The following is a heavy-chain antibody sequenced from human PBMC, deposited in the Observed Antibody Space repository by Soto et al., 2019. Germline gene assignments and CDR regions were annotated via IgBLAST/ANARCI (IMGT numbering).Heavy chain of an antibody. CDR1: GGTFSSYA. CDR3: ARPLDHYYYYYGMDL. Sequence: GASVKVSCKASGGTFSSYAISWVRQAPGQGLEWMGGITPIFGTANYAQKFQGRVTITADESTSTAYMELSSLRSEDTAVYYCARPLDHYYYYYGMDLWGQGTTVTVS. V-gene: IGHV1-69*13. D-gene: IGHD1-1*01. CDR2: ITPIFGTA. J-gene: IGHJ6*02.